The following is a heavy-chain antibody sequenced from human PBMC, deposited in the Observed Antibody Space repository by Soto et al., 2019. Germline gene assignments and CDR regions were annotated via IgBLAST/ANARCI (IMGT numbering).Heavy chain of an antibody. Sequence: QVQLVQSGAEVKKPGSSVKVSCKASGGTFSSYAISWVRQAPGQGLEWMGGIIPIFGTANYAQKFQSRVTITADESTSTASMELSSLRSEDTAVYYCAEVTDRVGATSWFDPWGQGTLVTVSS. CDR1: GGTFSSYA. D-gene: IGHD1-26*01. V-gene: IGHV1-69*01. J-gene: IGHJ5*02. CDR2: IIPIFGTA. CDR3: AEVTDRVGATSWFDP.